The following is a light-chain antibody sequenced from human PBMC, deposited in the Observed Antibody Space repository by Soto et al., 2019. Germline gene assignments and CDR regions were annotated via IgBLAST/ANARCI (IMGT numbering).Light chain of an antibody. CDR2: MAS. CDR1: QSISNR. V-gene: IGKV1-5*03. J-gene: IGKJ1*01. Sequence: DIQMTQSPSTLSASVGDRVTITCRASQSISNRLAWYPQRPGKAPKLLIDMASRLEGGVASWFSGSGSGTEFTLATSGLQPDYFATYYCQQYNTYSRTFGQGTEVEIK. CDR3: QQYNTYSRT.